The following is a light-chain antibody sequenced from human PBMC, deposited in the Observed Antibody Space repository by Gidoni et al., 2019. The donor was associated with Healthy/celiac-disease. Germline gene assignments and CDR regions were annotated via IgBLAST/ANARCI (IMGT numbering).Light chain of an antibody. Sequence: DIQMTQSPSSLSASVGDRVTITCRASQSISSYLNWYQQKPGKAPKLLIYAASSLQSGVPSRFSGSGSGTDFTLTISSLQPEDFATYYWQQSYSTPPVYTFGQGTKLEIK. CDR1: QSISSY. V-gene: IGKV1-39*01. CDR2: AAS. CDR3: QQSYSTPPVYT. J-gene: IGKJ2*01.